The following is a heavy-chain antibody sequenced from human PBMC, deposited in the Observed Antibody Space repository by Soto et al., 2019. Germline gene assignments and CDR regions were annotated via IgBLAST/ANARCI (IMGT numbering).Heavy chain of an antibody. V-gene: IGHV4-59*01. J-gene: IGHJ5*02. CDR1: VGSISNYY. D-gene: IGHD1-26*01. Sequence: QVQLQESGPGLVKPSETLSLTCTVSVGSISNYYWTWIRQPPGKGLEWIGSIYYTGSTNYNPSLKSRVTISVDTSKNQFSLKLSSVTAADTAVYYCARDTYSGSIVGPRGQGTLVTVSS. CDR2: IYYTGST. CDR3: ARDTYSGSIVGP.